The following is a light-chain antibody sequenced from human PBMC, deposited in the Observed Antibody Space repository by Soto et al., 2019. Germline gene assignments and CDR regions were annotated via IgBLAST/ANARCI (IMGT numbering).Light chain of an antibody. V-gene: IGKV1-5*01. CDR3: QQYNSYWT. CDR2: DAS. CDR1: QSISSW. J-gene: IGKJ1*01. Sequence: DIQMTQSPSTLSASVGDRVTITCRASQSISSWLAWYQQKPGKAPKLLIYDASSMESGGPYGFIVSGSGTEFPLTISSLQTDDFAPYYCQQYNSYWTFGQGTKVEIK.